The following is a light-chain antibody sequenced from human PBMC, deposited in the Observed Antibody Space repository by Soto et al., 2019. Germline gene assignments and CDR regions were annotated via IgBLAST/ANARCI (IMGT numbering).Light chain of an antibody. CDR3: QQTYISFN. CDR1: QSISGY. CDR2: GAT. Sequence: DLQMTQSPSSLSASVGDRVTITCRTSQSISGYLNWYQQRPVKAPNLLIYGATFLESGVPSRFSGSGSGTDFTLTISSLQPEDFATDDCQQTYISFNFGGGTKVEIK. J-gene: IGKJ4*01. V-gene: IGKV1-39*01.